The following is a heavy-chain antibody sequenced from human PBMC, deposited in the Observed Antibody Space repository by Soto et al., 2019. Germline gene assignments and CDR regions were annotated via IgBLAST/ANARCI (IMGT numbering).Heavy chain of an antibody. V-gene: IGHV4-34*01. CDR1: GGSFSGYY. CDR2: INHSGST. Sequence: KTSETLSLTCAVYGGSFSGYYWSWIRQPPGKGLEWIGEINHSGSTNYNPSLKSRVTISVDTSKNQFSLKLSSVTAADTAVYYCARDRDYYGMDVWGQGTTVTVSS. J-gene: IGHJ6*02. CDR3: ARDRDYYGMDV.